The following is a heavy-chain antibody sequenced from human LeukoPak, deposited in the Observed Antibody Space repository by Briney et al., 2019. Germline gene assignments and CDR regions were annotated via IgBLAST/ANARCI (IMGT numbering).Heavy chain of an antibody. V-gene: IGHV4-59*11. CDR2: IPYSGTT. Sequence: SETLSLTCTVSGGSISRHYWTWVRQPPGKGLEWIGKIPYSGTTNYNPSFMSRVTMSVDTSKNQFSLKLNSVTAADTAVYYCARDHSSSSEDYWGQGTLVTVSS. D-gene: IGHD6-13*01. CDR1: GGSISRHY. CDR3: ARDHSSSSEDY. J-gene: IGHJ4*02.